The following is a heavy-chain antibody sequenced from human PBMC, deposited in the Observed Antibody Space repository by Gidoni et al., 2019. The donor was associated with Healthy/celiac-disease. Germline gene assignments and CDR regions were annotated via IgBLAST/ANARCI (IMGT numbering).Heavy chain of an antibody. CDR2: IWYDGSNK. D-gene: IGHD6-13*01. V-gene: IGHV3-33*01. J-gene: IGHJ6*03. CDR1: TFSSYG. CDR3: AREIAAAGMANEGYYYYMDV. Sequence: TFSSYGMHWVRQAPGKGLEWVAVIWYDGSNKYYADSVKGRFTISRDNSKNTLYQQMNSLRAEDTAVYYCAREIAAAGMANEGYYYYMDVWGKGTTVTVSS.